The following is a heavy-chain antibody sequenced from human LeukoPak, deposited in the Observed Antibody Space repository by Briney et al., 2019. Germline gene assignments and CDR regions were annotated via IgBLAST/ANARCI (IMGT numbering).Heavy chain of an antibody. J-gene: IGHJ4*02. CDR2: IRYDGSNK. CDR1: GFTFSSYG. Sequence: LACAASGFTFSSYGMHWVRQAPGKGVEWVAFIRYDGSNKYYADSVKGRFTIYRENSKNNMYMQMNSLRAEDTAVYYCAKDSVRSSGWFYFDYWGQGTLVSVSS. V-gene: IGHV3-30*02. D-gene: IGHD6-19*01. CDR3: AKDSVRSSGWFYFDY.